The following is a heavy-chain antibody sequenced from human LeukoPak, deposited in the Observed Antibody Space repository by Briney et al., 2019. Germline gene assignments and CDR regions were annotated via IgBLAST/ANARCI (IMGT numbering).Heavy chain of an antibody. D-gene: IGHD5-12*01. CDR1: GYTLTGYY. V-gene: IGHV1-2*02. J-gene: IGHJ4*02. Sequence: SVKVSCKASGYTLTGYYMHWVRLAPGQGLEWMGWINPSSGDTNYAQKFQGRVTMTRDTSISTAYMELSRLSSDDTAVYYCAKNPYEYYFDYWGQGTLVTVSS. CDR3: AKNPYEYYFDY. CDR2: INPSSGDT.